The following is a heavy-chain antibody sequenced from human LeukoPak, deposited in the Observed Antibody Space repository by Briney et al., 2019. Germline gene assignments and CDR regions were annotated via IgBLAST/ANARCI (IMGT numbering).Heavy chain of an antibody. CDR1: GGTFSSYT. CDR2: IIPILGIA. CDR3: ARGVPSSIAARPQDNWFDP. V-gene: IGHV1-69*16. Sequence: SVKVSCKASGGTFSSYTISWVRQAPGQGLEWMGRIIPILGIANYAQKFQGRVTITTDESTSTAYMELSSLRSEDTAVYYCARGVPSSIAARPQDNWFDPWGQGTLVTVSS. D-gene: IGHD6-6*01. J-gene: IGHJ5*02.